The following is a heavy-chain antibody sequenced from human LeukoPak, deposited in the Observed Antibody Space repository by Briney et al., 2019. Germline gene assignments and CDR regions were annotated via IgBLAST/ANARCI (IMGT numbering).Heavy chain of an antibody. CDR2: IYTSGST. CDR3: ARENSGSYYRQSQKNAFDI. Sequence: SETLSLTCTVSGGSISSYYWSWIRQPAGKGLEWIGRIYTSGSTNYNPSLKSRVTMSVDTSKNQFSLKLSSVTAADTAVYYCARENSGSYYRQSQKNAFDIWGQGTMVTVSS. J-gene: IGHJ3*02. D-gene: IGHD1-26*01. V-gene: IGHV4-4*07. CDR1: GGSISSYY.